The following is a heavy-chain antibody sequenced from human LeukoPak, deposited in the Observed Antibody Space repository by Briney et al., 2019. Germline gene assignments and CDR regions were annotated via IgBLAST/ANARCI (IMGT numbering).Heavy chain of an antibody. CDR3: ASFGISWRSSY. V-gene: IGHV3-74*01. D-gene: IGHD2-21*01. CDR1: GFSFSIHW. Sequence: GGSLRLSCAASGFSFSIHWVHWVRQAPGKGLVWVSRISDDGSYTSNVDSVKGRFTISRDNVNNMLYLHMNSLRAEDTAVYYCASFGISWRSSYWGQGTLVTVSS. CDR2: ISDDGSYT. J-gene: IGHJ4*02.